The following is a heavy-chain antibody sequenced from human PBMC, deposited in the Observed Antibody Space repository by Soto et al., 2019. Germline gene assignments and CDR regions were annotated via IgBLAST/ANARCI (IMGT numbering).Heavy chain of an antibody. D-gene: IGHD6-13*01. V-gene: IGHV4-31*03. J-gene: IGHJ5*02. Sequence: SETLSLTCTVSGGSISSGGYYWSWIRQHPGKGLEWIGYIYYSGSTYYNPSLKSRVTISVDTSKNQFSLKLSSVTAADTAVYYCARVVGIAAEVFGFGGKNWFDPWGQGTLVTVS. CDR1: GGSISSGGYY. CDR2: IYYSGST. CDR3: ARVVGIAAEVFGFGGKNWFDP.